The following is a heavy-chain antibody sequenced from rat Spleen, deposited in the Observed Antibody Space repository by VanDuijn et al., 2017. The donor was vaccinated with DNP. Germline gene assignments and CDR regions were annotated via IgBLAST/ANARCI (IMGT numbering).Heavy chain of an antibody. D-gene: IGHD1-4*01. CDR2: IIYDGNKA. V-gene: IGHV5-22*01. Sequence: EVQLVESGGDLVQPGGSMKLSCAASGFTFSDYNMAWVRQAPNKGLEWVATIIYDGNKAFYRDSVKGRLTISRDNAESTLYLQMNSLRSEDTATYYCARHPPGYDYFDYWGQGVMVTVSS. J-gene: IGHJ2*01. CDR1: GFTFSDYN. CDR3: ARHPPGYDYFDY.